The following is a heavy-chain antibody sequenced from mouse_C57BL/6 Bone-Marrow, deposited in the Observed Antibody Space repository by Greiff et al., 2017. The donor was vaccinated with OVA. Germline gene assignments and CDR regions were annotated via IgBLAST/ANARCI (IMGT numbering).Heavy chain of an antibody. D-gene: IGHD6-1*01. CDR2: INPSTGGT. CDR3: ARRTSDFNY. J-gene: IGHJ2*01. Sequence: VQLQQSGPELVKPGASVKISCKASGYSFTGYYMNWVKQSPEKSLEWIGAINPSTGGTTYNQKFKAKATLTVDKSSSTAYMQLKSLTSEDSAVYYCARRTSDFNYWGQGTTLTVSS. CDR1: GYSFTGYY. V-gene: IGHV1-42*01.